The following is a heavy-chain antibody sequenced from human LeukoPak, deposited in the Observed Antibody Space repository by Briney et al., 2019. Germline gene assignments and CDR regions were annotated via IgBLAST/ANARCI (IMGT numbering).Heavy chain of an antibody. Sequence: ASVKVSCKASGYTFTGYYIHWVRQAPGQGLEWMGWINPNSGGTNYAQKFQGRVTMTRDTSISTAYMELSRLRSEDTAVYYCARRDGGYCSGGSCYGITRYYYYGMDVWGQGTTVTVSS. D-gene: IGHD2-15*01. CDR3: ARRDGGYCSGGSCYGITRYYYYGMDV. CDR1: GYTFTGYY. CDR2: INPNSGGT. V-gene: IGHV1-2*02. J-gene: IGHJ6*02.